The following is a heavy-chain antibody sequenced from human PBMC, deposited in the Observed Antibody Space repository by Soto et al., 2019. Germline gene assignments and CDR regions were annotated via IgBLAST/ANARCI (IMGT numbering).Heavy chain of an antibody. D-gene: IGHD3-22*01. CDR1: GGSISSYY. CDR2: IYYSGST. CDR3: ATQSYYYDSSGYHNWFDP. J-gene: IGHJ5*02. Sequence: SSETLSLTCTVSGGSISSYYWSWIRQPPGKGLEWIGYIYYSGSTNYNPSLKSRVTISVDTSKNQFSLKLSSVTAADTAVYYCATQSYYYDSSGYHNWFDPWGQGTLVTVSS. V-gene: IGHV4-59*01.